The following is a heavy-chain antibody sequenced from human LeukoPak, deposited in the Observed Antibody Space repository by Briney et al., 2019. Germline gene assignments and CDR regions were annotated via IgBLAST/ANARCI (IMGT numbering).Heavy chain of an antibody. V-gene: IGHV3-33*01. D-gene: IGHD6-13*01. J-gene: IGHJ4*02. Sequence: PGGSLRLSCAASGFTFSNYCMHWVHQAPGKGLEWVAVIWYDGSNKYYADSVKGRFTLSRDNSKNTLFLQMNSLRPEDTAVYFCARDLTQLALFDYWGQGTLVTVSS. CDR3: ARDLTQLALFDY. CDR1: GFTFSNYC. CDR2: IWYDGSNK.